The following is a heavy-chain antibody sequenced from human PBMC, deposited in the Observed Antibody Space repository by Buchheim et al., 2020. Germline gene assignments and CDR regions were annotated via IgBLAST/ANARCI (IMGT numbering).Heavy chain of an antibody. J-gene: IGHJ4*02. V-gene: IGHV3-74*01. CDR1: GFTFSGDW. CDR2: INSDGSST. Sequence: EAQLVESGGGLAQPGGSLRLSCAASGFTFSGDWMHWVRQAPGKGLVWVSRINSDGSSTSYADSVKGRVTIFRDNDRNTLYLQMHSLRAEDTAVYYCARGSYYFLDWGQGTL. D-gene: IGHD3-10*01. CDR3: ARGSYYFLD.